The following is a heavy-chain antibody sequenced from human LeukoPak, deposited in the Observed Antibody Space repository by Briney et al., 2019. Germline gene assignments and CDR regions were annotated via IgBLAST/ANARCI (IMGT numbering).Heavy chain of an antibody. V-gene: IGHV4-59*01. CDR3: ARGGSFGVVIT. J-gene: IGHJ5*02. CDR2: IYYSGST. Sequence: SETLSLTCTVSGGSISSYYWSWIRQPPGKGLEWIGYIYYSGSTNYNPSLKSRVTISVDTSKNQCSLKLSSVTAADTAVYYCARGGSFGVVITWGQGTLVTVSS. CDR1: GGSISSYY. D-gene: IGHD3-3*01.